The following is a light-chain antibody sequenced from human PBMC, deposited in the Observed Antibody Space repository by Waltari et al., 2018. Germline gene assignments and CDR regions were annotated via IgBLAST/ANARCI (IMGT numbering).Light chain of an antibody. CDR3: AAWDDSLSGWV. CDR1: CSNIASNL. CDR2: RNH. J-gene: IGLJ3*02. V-gene: IGLV1-47*01. Sequence: QSVLPQRPSASDTGGPSVTSPCSGACSNIASNLVYGYQQLPGTAPKLLIYRNHQRPSGVPDRFSFSNSGTSASLAISGLRSEDEADYYCAAWDDSLSGWVFGGGTKLTVL.